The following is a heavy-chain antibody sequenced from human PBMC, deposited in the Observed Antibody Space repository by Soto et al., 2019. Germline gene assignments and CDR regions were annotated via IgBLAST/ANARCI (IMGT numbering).Heavy chain of an antibody. Sequence: QVQLQESGPGLVKPSQTLSLTCTVSGGSISSGGYYWSWIRQHPGKGLEWIGYIYYSGSTYYNPSLQCRVTISVDTSKNQFSLKLSSVTAADTAVYYCARKTIAAAGNVDYWGQGTLVTVSS. CDR1: GGSISSGGYY. CDR3: ARKTIAAAGNVDY. D-gene: IGHD6-13*01. V-gene: IGHV4-31*03. J-gene: IGHJ4*02. CDR2: IYYSGST.